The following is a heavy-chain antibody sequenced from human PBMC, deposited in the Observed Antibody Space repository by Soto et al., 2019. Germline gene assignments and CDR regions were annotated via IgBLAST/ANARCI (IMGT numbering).Heavy chain of an antibody. J-gene: IGHJ4*02. CDR3: ARSIVVVTALDY. V-gene: IGHV1-3*05. Sequence: QVQLVQSGAEEKKPGASVKVSCKASGYTFTSYAMHWVRRAPGQRLEWMGWINAGNGNTKYSQKFQGRVTIARDTSASTAYMALSILRSEDTAVYYCARSIVVVTALDYWGQGTLVTVSS. D-gene: IGHD2-21*02. CDR2: INAGNGNT. CDR1: GYTFTSYA.